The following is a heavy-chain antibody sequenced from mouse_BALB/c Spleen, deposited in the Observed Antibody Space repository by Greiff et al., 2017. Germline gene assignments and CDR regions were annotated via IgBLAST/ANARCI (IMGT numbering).Heavy chain of an antibody. Sequence: EVKLQESGPSLVKPSQTLSLTCSVTGDSITSGYWNWIRKFPGNKLEYMGYISYSGSTYYNPSLKSRISITRDTSKNQYYLPLNSVTTEDTATYYCATFTTATFYAMDYWGQGTSVTVSS. CDR3: ATFTTATFYAMDY. V-gene: IGHV3-8*02. CDR1: GDSITSGY. J-gene: IGHJ4*01. D-gene: IGHD1-2*01. CDR2: ISYSGST.